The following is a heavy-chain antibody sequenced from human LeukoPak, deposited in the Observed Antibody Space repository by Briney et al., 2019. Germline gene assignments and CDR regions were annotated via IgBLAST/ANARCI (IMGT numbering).Heavy chain of an antibody. D-gene: IGHD3-10*02. J-gene: IGHJ6*04. CDR2: ISTSSSYI. CDR1: GFTFSSYS. V-gene: IGHV3-21*01. CDR3: AELGITMIGGV. Sequence: GGSLRLSCTASGFTFSSYSMNWVRQAPGKGLEWVSSISTSSSYIYYADSVKGRFTISRDNARNSLYLQMNTLRAEDTAVYYCAELGITMIGGVWGKGTTVTISS.